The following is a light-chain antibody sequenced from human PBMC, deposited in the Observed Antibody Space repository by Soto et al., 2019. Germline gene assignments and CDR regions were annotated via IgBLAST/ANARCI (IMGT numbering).Light chain of an antibody. J-gene: IGKJ4*01. Sequence: DIQMTHSPSTLSTSVGDRVTITCRAGQSISSRLAWYQQKPGRAPKLLIYDASSLQSGVTSRFSGSGSGTEFTLTISSLQPDDLATYYCQQYYDYPLTFGGGTKVDIK. CDR2: DAS. CDR3: QQYYDYPLT. V-gene: IGKV1-5*01. CDR1: QSISSR.